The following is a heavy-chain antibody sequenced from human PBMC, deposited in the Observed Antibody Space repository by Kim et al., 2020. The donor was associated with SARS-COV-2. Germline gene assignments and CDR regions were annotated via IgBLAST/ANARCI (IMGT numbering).Heavy chain of an antibody. D-gene: IGHD3-16*01. J-gene: IGHJ6*02. CDR3: ARCYYDLGYYYVMDV. V-gene: IGHV3-48*02. CDR2: ISSSSSII. CDR1: GFIFNNYN. Sequence: GGSLRLSCAASGFIFNNYNMNWVRQAPGKGLDWVSYISSSSSIIYYAESVKGRLIISRDNAKYSLYLQMNSLRDEDTAVYYCARCYYDLGYYYVMDVWG.